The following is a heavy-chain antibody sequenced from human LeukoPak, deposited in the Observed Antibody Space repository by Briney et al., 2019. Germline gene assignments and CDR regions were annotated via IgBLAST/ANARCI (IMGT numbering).Heavy chain of an antibody. D-gene: IGHD6-19*01. CDR3: ARSRVKRYSSGWTFDY. V-gene: IGHV1-18*01. CDR1: GYIFSSYG. Sequence: ASVKVSCKASGYIFSSYGISWVRQAPGQGLEWMGWISAHNGNTNYAQKFQGRVSMTTDTSTSTAYMEVRSLRSDDTAFYYCARSRVKRYSSGWTFDYWGQGTLVTVSS. CDR2: ISAHNGNT. J-gene: IGHJ4*02.